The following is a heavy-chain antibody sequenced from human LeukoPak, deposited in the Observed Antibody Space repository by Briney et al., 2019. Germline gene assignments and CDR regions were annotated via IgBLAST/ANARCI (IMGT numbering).Heavy chain of an antibody. CDR3: VREGIAAAVDY. D-gene: IGHD6-13*01. J-gene: IGHJ4*02. V-gene: IGHV3-21*01. CDR1: GFTFSNYN. CDR2: IRSSTTYV. Sequence: GGSLRLACAASGFTFSNYNMNWVRQAPGKGLEWVSSIRSSTTYVYYADSVKGRFTISRDNAKNSLYLQMNSLRAEDTAVYYCVREGIAAAVDYWGQGTLVTVSS.